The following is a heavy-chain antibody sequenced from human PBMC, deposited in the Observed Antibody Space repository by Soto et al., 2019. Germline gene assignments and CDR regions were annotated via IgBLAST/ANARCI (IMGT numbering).Heavy chain of an antibody. CDR3: AIPSPTAHYYSYYGMDV. CDR2: INPNSGGT. Sequence: ASVKVSCKASGYTFTGYYMHWVRQAPGQGLEWMGWINPNSGGTNYAQKFQGWVTMTRDTSISTAYLELSRLRSDDTAVYYCAIPSPTAHYYSYYGMDVWGPGPTLTVSS. CDR1: GYTFTGYY. J-gene: IGHJ6*02. V-gene: IGHV1-2*04. D-gene: IGHD5-18*01.